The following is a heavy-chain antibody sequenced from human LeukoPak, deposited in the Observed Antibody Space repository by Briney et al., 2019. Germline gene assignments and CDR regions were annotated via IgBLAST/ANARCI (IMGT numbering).Heavy chain of an antibody. CDR1: GGSFSNYC. CDR2: IYYSGST. CDR3: ARGGRSATDYYYMDV. D-gene: IGHD3-16*01. J-gene: IGHJ6*03. Sequence: AETLSLTCSVSGGSFSNYCMHWIRQPPGRGLEWIGYIYYSGSTSYNPSLKSRLTISVGSSNNQFSLKQRSVTAADTGVYFCARGGRSATDYYYMDVWGKGTTVTVSS. V-gene: IGHV4-59*12.